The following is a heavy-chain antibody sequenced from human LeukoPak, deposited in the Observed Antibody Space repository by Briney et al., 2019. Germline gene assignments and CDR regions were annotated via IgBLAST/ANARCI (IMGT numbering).Heavy chain of an antibody. D-gene: IGHD6-13*01. CDR2: IFPGDSDT. V-gene: IGHV5-51*01. CDR1: GYIFTSYW. CDR3: ARLGSSRIAAAGTEGYWFDP. Sequence: GESLKISCKGSGYIFTSYWIGWVRQMPGKGLEWMGIIFPGDSDTRYSPSFQGQVTISADKSISTAYLQWSSLKASDTAMYYCARLGSSRIAAAGTEGYWFDPWGQGTLVTVSS. J-gene: IGHJ5*02.